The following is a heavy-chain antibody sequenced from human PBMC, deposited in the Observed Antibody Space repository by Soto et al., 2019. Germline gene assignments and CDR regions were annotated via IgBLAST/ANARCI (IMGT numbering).Heavy chain of an antibody. CDR3: ARAQAKVYDYGPMITGEHDYYYYGMDV. Sequence: QVQLVQSGAEVKKPGASVKVSCKASGYTFTGYYMHWVRQAPGQGLEWMGWINPNSGGTNYAQKFQGWVTMTRDTSISTAYMELSRLRSDDTAVYYCARAQAKVYDYGPMITGEHDYYYYGMDVWGQGTTVTVSS. V-gene: IGHV1-2*04. CDR2: INPNSGGT. D-gene: IGHD3-16*01. CDR1: GYTFTGYY. J-gene: IGHJ6*02.